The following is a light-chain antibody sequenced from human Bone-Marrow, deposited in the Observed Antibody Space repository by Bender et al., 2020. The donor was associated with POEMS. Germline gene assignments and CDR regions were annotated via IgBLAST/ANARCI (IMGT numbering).Light chain of an antibody. Sequence: QSVLTQPPSVSGTPGQRVTISCSGSGSNIGGYPVNWYQQLPGTAPRLLIYTNNERPSGVPDRFSGSKSGTSASLAITGLLSDDEAIYFCVAWDASLNGWVFGGGTKLTVL. CDR3: VAWDASLNGWV. CDR2: TNN. CDR1: GSNIGGYP. J-gene: IGLJ3*02. V-gene: IGLV1-44*01.